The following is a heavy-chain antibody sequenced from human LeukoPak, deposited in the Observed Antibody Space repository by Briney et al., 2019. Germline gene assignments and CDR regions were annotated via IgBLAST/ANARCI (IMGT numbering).Heavy chain of an antibody. CDR2: IYPADSDI. V-gene: IGHV5-51*01. CDR3: ARQEYCSGGSCYTWFDP. CDR1: GYSINNYW. J-gene: IGHJ5*02. Sequence: AGESLKISCKGSGYSINNYWIGWVRQMPGKGLEWMGIIYPADSDIRYSPSFQGQVTISADKSISTAYLQWSSLKASDTAMYYCARQEYCSGGSCYTWFDPWGQGILVTVSS. D-gene: IGHD2-15*01.